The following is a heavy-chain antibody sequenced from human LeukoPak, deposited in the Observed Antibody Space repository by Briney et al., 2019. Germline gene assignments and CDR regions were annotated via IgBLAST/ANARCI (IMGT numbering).Heavy chain of an antibody. CDR2: ISYDGSNK. J-gene: IGHJ4*02. CDR3: ARAESDSSGYYYPFDY. Sequence: GGSLRLPCAASGFTFSSYAMHWVRQAPGKGLEWVAVISYDGSNKYYADSVKGRFTISRDNSKNTLYLQMNSLRAEDTAVYYCARAESDSSGYYYPFDYWGQGTLVTVSS. D-gene: IGHD3-22*01. V-gene: IGHV3-30-3*01. CDR1: GFTFSSYA.